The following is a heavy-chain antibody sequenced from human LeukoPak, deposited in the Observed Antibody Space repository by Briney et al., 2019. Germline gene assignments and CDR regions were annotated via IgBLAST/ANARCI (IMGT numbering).Heavy chain of an antibody. Sequence: GGSLRLSCAASGFTFSNYAMTWVRQAPGKGLEWVSAVSGSGGSTYYADSVKGRFTISRDNSKNTLYLQMNSLRAEDTAVYYCAKVDPLNWAGFDPWGQGTLVTVSS. CDR3: AKVDPLNWAGFDP. CDR2: VSGSGGST. D-gene: IGHD7-27*01. V-gene: IGHV3-23*01. J-gene: IGHJ5*02. CDR1: GFTFSNYA.